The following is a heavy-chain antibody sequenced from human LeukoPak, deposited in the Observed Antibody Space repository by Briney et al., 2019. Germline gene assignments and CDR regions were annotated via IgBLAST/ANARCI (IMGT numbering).Heavy chain of an antibody. CDR3: ASSYYDSSGYDY. Sequence: SETLSLTCTVSGGSISSYYWSWIRQPPGKGLEWIGYIYYSGSTNYNPSLKSRVTISVDTSKNQFSLKLSSVTATDTAVYYCASSYYDSSGYDYWGQGTLVTVSS. CDR1: GGSISSYY. CDR2: IYYSGST. J-gene: IGHJ4*02. D-gene: IGHD3-22*01. V-gene: IGHV4-59*01.